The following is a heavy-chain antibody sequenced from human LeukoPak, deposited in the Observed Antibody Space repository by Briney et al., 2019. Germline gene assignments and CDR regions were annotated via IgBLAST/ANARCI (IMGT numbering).Heavy chain of an antibody. D-gene: IGHD3-3*02. V-gene: IGHV4-39*07. J-gene: IGHJ3*02. CDR2: IYGGST. CDR1: GGSVSRNSDY. Sequence: PSETLSLNCTVSGGSVSRNSDYWGWIRQPPGKGLEWIGSIYGGSTYYNPSLKSRVTISVDTSKNQFSLMVSSVTVADTGVYYCARAPIRLSHSAFDIWGQGTMVTVSS. CDR3: ARAPIRLSHSAFDI.